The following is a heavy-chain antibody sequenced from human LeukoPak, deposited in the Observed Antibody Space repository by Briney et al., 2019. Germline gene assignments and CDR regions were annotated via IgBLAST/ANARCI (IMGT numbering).Heavy chain of an antibody. CDR2: INSDGSST. V-gene: IGHV3-74*01. CDR3: ARALGSSSDY. Sequence: PGGSRRLSCAASGFTFSTSWMHWCRQAPGKGLVWFSRINSDGSSTSFADSVKGRFTIPRDNAKNTLYLQMNSLRAEDTAVYYCARALGSSSDYWGQGTLVTVSS. J-gene: IGHJ4*02. CDR1: GFTFSTSW. D-gene: IGHD1-26*01.